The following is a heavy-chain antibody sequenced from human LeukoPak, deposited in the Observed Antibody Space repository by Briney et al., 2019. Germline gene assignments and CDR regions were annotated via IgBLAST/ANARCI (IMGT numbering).Heavy chain of an antibody. D-gene: IGHD2-8*01. Sequence: GGSLRLSCAASGFTFSSYWNTWVRQAPGKGLEWVANIKEDGGEGYYVDSVKGRFTVSRDNAKNSLYLQLTSLRAEDTAVYYCATRYCTISACRASSYKSFDVWGKGTTVTVSS. CDR3: ATRYCTISACRASSYKSFDV. CDR2: IKEDGGEG. J-gene: IGHJ6*04. CDR1: GFTFSSYW. V-gene: IGHV3-7*01.